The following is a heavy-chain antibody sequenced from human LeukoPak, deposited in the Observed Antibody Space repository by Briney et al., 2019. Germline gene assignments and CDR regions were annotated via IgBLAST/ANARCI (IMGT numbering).Heavy chain of an antibody. V-gene: IGHV4-31*03. CDR2: IYYSGST. CDR3: ATVPVAETYFDY. J-gene: IGHJ4*02. Sequence: PSETLSLTCTVSSGSISSGGYYWSWIRQHPGKGLEWIGYIYYSGSTYYNPSLKSRVTISVDTSKNQFSLKLSSVTAADTAVYYCATVPVAETYFDYWGQGTLVTVSS. D-gene: IGHD6-19*01. CDR1: SGSISSGGYY.